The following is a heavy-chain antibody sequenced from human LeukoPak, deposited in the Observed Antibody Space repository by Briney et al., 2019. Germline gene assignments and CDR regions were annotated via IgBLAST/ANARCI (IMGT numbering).Heavy chain of an antibody. CDR1: GGSITTIPYN. CDR2: ISYVGTT. V-gene: IGHV4-39*01. J-gene: IGHJ5*01. Sequence: PSETLSLTCTVSGGSITTIPYNWGWIRQPPGKGLEWIGTISYVGTTYYEPPLKSRVTMSIDTSKNQFSLNLNSATAADTAVYYCARHPTGYPNWFDSWGQGTLVTVSS. CDR3: ARHPTGYPNWFDS. D-gene: IGHD3-9*01.